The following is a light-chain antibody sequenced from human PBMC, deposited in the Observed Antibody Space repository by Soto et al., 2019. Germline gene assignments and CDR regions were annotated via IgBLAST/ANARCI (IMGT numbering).Light chain of an antibody. CDR2: GNS. V-gene: IGLV1-40*01. Sequence: QSALTQPPSVSGAPGQRVTISCTGSSSNIGAGYDVHWYQQLPGTAPKLLIYGNSNRPSGVPDRFSGSKSGTSASLAIPGLQAEDEADHSCQSYDSSLSGYVFGTGTKVTVL. CDR1: SSNIGAGYD. CDR3: QSYDSSLSGYV. J-gene: IGLJ1*01.